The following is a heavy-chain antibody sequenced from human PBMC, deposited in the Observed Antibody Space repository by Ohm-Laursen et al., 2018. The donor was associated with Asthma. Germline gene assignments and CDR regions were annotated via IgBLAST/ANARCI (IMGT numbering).Heavy chain of an antibody. CDR2: INHSGST. D-gene: IGHD4-17*01. CDR3: ASLGRGVTTAYYFDY. V-gene: IGHV4-39*07. Sequence: SETLSLTCAVPGGSISGSSYFWGWIRQPPGKGLEWIGEINHSGSTNYNPSLKSRVTISVDTSKNQLSLKLSSVTAADTAVYYCASLGRGVTTAYYFDYWGQGTLVTVSS. J-gene: IGHJ4*02. CDR1: GGSISGSSYF.